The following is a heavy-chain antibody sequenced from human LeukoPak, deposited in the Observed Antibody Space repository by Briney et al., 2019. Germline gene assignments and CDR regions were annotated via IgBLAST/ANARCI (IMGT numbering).Heavy chain of an antibody. V-gene: IGHV7-4-1*02. Sequence: GASVKVSCKASGYTFTTYAMIWVRQAPGQGLEWMGWINTNTGNPTYAQGFTGRFVFSLDSSVSTAFLQISSLKAEDTAVYYCARESSMITFGAVIPTGFDYWGQGTLVTVSS. J-gene: IGHJ4*02. CDR1: GYTFTTYA. CDR2: INTNTGNP. D-gene: IGHD3-16*02. CDR3: ARESSMITFGAVIPTGFDY.